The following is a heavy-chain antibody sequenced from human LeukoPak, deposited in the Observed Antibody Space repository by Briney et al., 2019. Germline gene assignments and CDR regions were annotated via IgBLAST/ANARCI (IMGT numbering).Heavy chain of an antibody. V-gene: IGHV4-39*01. CDR2: IYYSGST. CDR1: GGSISSSSYY. Sequence: ASETLSLTCIVSGGSISSSSYYWGWIRQPPGKGLEWIGSIYYSGSTFYNPSLKSRVTISVDTSKNQFSLKLTSVTAADTAVYYCARGGYFSTSHWFDPWGQGTLVTVSS. D-gene: IGHD6-13*01. CDR3: ARGGYFSTSHWFDP. J-gene: IGHJ5*02.